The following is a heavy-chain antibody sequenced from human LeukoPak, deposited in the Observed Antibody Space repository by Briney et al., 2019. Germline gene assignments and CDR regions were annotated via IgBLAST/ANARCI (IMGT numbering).Heavy chain of an antibody. D-gene: IGHD2-15*01. CDR3: VKAVVVDASVWEYFQY. CDR1: GFTFSNYA. J-gene: IGHJ1*01. Sequence: GGSLRLSCSGSGFTFSNYAMHWVRQAAGKGLEYVSSINSKGGSTYYTDSVKGRFTISRDNAKNTLYLQMSSLRAADTAVYYCVKAVVVDASVWEYFQYWGQGTLVTVSS. V-gene: IGHV3-64D*06. CDR2: INSKGGST.